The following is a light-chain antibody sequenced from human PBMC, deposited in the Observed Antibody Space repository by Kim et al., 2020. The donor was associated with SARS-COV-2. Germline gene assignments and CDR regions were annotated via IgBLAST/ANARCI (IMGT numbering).Light chain of an antibody. CDR1: NSNIGAGYD. J-gene: IGLJ3*02. CDR2: GNT. CDR3: LSYDSSLSGWV. V-gene: IGLV1-40*01. Sequence: QRLTISCTGTNSNIGAGYDVHWYQQLPGTAPKLLIHGNTNRPSGVPDRFSGSKSHTSASLAITGLQADDEADYYCLSYDSSLSGWVFGGGTKVTVL.